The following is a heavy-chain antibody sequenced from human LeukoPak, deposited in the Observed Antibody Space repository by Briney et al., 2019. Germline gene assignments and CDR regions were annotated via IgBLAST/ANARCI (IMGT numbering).Heavy chain of an antibody. J-gene: IGHJ3*02. CDR2: IYSGGST. CDR1: GFTVSSNY. CDR3: AREGHCSTTSCALDAIEI. Sequence: GGSLRLSCAASGFTVSSNYMSWVRQAPGKGLEWVSVIYSGGSTYYADSVKGRFTISRDNAKNSLSLQMKSLRAEDTAVYYCAREGHCSTTSCALDAIEIWGQGTLVAVSS. V-gene: IGHV3-66*01. D-gene: IGHD2-2*01.